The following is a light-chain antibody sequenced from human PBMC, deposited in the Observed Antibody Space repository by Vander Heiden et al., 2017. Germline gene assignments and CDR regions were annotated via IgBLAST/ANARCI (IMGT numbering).Light chain of an antibody. CDR2: GAS. J-gene: IGKJ5*01. V-gene: IGKV3-15*01. Sequence: ETVMTQSPATLSVSPGERATLSCRASQSVSSNFAWYQQKPGQAPRLLIYGASTRATGIPARFSGSGSGTEFTLTISSLQSEDFAVYYCQQYNNWPITFGQGTRLEIK. CDR1: QSVSSN. CDR3: QQYNNWPIT.